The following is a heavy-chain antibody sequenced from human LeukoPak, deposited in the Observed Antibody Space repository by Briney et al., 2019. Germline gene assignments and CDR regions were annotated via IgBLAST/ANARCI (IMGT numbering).Heavy chain of an antibody. J-gene: IGHJ6*02. D-gene: IGHD3-3*01. Sequence: GGSLRLSCAASGFTFSSYIMSWVRQAPGKGLEWVSYIISRGSTIYYAASVKGRFTISRENAKTSLYLQMNSLRAEDTAVYYCARVSPRFLENYYYYGMGVWGQGTTVTVSS. CDR2: IISRGSTI. V-gene: IGHV3-48*04. CDR1: GFTFSSYI. CDR3: ARVSPRFLENYYYYGMGV.